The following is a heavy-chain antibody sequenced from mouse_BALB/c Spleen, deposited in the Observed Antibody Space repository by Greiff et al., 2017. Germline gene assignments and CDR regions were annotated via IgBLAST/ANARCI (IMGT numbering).Heavy chain of an antibody. J-gene: IGHJ3*01. CDR1: GFTFSSYA. V-gene: IGHV5-9-4*01. CDR3: ARENGNYAFAY. Sequence: EVQRVESGGGLVKPGGSLKLSCAASGFTFSSYALSWVRQSPEKRLEWVAEISSGGSYTYYPDTVTGRFTISRDNAKNTLYLEMSSLRSEDTAMYYCARENGNYAFAYWGQGTLVTVSA. D-gene: IGHD2-1*01. CDR2: ISSGGSYT.